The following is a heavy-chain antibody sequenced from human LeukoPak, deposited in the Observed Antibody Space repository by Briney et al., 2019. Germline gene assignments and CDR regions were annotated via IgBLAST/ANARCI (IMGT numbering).Heavy chain of an antibody. D-gene: IGHD3-10*01. CDR2: ISGSGGST. CDR3: AKAGGLGYYYYGMDV. Sequence: GGSLRLSCAASGFTFSSYAMSWGRQAPGKGLEWGSAISGSGGSTYYADSVKGRFTISRDNSKNTLYLQMNSLRAADTAVYYCAKAGGLGYYYYGMDVWGQGTTVTVSS. V-gene: IGHV3-23*01. CDR1: GFTFSSYA. J-gene: IGHJ6*02.